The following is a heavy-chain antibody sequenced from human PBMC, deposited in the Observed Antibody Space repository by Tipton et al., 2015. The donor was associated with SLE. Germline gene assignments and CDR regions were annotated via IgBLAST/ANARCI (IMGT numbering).Heavy chain of an antibody. CDR3: ARNPITMVRGVIPGAFDI. D-gene: IGHD3-10*01. CDR2: VYSSGST. CDR1: DGSISSFY. Sequence: TLSLTCTVSDGSISSFYWSWIRQSAGKRLEWIGRVYSSGSTDYNPSLKSRVTMSVDTSKNQFSLKLTSVTAADTAVYYCARNPITMVRGVIPGAFDIWGQGTMVTVSS. V-gene: IGHV4-4*07. J-gene: IGHJ3*02.